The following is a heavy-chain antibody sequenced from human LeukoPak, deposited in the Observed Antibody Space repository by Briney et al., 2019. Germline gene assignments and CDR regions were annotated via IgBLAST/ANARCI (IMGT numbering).Heavy chain of an antibody. J-gene: IGHJ6*03. CDR2: INSYGSST. V-gene: IGHV3-74*01. CDR3: AKDRCSNGIGCYYYYMDV. CDR1: GFTFSSYW. D-gene: IGHD2-8*01. Sequence: GGSLRLSCAASGFTFSSYWMHWVRQAPGKGLVWVSRINSYGSSTSYADSVKGRFTISRDNAKNTLYLQMNSLRAEDTAVYYCAKDRCSNGIGCYYYYMDVWGKGTTVTISS.